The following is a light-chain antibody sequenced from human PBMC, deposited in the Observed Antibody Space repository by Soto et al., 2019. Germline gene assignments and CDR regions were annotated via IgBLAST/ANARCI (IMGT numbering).Light chain of an antibody. CDR2: DVS. J-gene: IGKJ4*01. Sequence: DIQMTQSPSTLSASVGDRVTITCRASQSFSRWLAWYQQKPGKVPKLLIYDVSRLQSGVPSRFSVNGSGTEFNLTISSLQPDDVDTYYCQQYNSYPLTFGVGTKVDLK. CDR1: QSFSRW. CDR3: QQYNSYPLT. V-gene: IGKV1-5*01.